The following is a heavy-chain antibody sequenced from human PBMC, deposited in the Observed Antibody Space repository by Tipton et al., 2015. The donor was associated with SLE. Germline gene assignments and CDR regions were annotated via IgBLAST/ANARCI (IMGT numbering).Heavy chain of an antibody. D-gene: IGHD3-16*01. V-gene: IGHV4-4*08. J-gene: IGHJ4*02. CDR2: ISTSGST. Sequence: TLSLTCTVAGDSISGFYWNWIRQPPGRGLEWIGYISTSGSTFYNPSLKSRVTISIDTSKKQFSLNLSSVTAADTAVYYCARRPWGDYYMDYWGQGTLVTVSS. CDR1: GDSISGFY. CDR3: ARRPWGDYYMDY.